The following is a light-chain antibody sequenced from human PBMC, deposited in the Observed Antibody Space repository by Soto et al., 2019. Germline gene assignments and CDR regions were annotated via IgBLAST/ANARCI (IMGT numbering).Light chain of an antibody. CDR1: QSISSW. CDR2: DAS. Sequence: DIQMTQSPSTLSASVGDRVTITCRASQSISSWLAWYQQKPGKAPKLLIYDASSLKSGVPSRFSGSGSGTEFTLTISSLQPDDFATYYCQHYNSYPFTFGPGTKVDIK. V-gene: IGKV1-5*01. CDR3: QHYNSYPFT. J-gene: IGKJ3*01.